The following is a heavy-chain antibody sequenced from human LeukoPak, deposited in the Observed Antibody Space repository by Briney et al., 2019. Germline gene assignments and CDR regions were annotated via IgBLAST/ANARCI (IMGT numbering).Heavy chain of an antibody. CDR2: IKKDGSEK. D-gene: IGHD3-10*01. CDR3: AKPWITMVRGVMYDFDY. CDR1: GFTFSSYW. J-gene: IGHJ4*02. V-gene: IGHV3-7*03. Sequence: GGSLRLSCAASGFTFSSYWMSWVRQAPGKGLEWVANIKKDGSEKYYVDSVKGRFTISRDNAKTSLYLQINSLRAEDTAVYYCAKPWITMVRGVMYDFDYWGQGTLVTVSS.